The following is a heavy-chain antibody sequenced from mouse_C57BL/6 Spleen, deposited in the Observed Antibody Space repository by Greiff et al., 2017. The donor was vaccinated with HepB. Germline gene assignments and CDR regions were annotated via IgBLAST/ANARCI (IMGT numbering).Heavy chain of an antibody. CDR3: ARTVVATDYFDY. D-gene: IGHD1-1*01. CDR2: ISYDGSN. J-gene: IGHJ2*01. Sequence: DVKLQESGPGLVKPSQSLSLTCSVTGYSITSGYYWNWIRQFPGNKLEWMGYISYDGSNNYNPSLKNRISITRDTSKNQFFLKLNSVTTEDTATYYCARTVVATDYFDYWGQGTTLTVSS. V-gene: IGHV3-6*01. CDR1: GYSITSGYY.